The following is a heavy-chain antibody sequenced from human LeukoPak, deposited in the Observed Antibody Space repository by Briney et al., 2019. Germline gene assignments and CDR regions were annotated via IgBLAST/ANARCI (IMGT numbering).Heavy chain of an antibody. V-gene: IGHV3-23*01. Sequence: GGSLRLSCAASGFTFSNYAMRWVRQAPGKGLEWVSGISGSGDSTYYADSVKGRLTLSRDNSKTTLYLQMNSLRAEDTAVYYCARRSGIAVAGAFDYWGQGTLVTVSS. CDR2: ISGSGDST. D-gene: IGHD6-19*01. J-gene: IGHJ4*02. CDR3: ARRSGIAVAGAFDY. CDR1: GFTFSNYA.